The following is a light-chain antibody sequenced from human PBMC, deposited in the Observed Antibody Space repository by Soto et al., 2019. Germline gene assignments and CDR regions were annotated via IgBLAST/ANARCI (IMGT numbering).Light chain of an antibody. V-gene: IGKV3-11*01. Sequence: EIVLTQSPATLSLSPGERATLSCRASESVSIYLSWYQQKPGQAPRLLIYDASNRATGIPARFSGSGSGTDFTLTISRLEPEDFAVYYCQQRNTWPPVTFGQGTRLEIK. CDR3: QQRNTWPPVT. CDR1: ESVSIY. J-gene: IGKJ5*01. CDR2: DAS.